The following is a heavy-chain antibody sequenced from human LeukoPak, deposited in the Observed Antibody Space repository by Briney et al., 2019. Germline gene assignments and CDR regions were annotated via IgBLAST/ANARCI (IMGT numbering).Heavy chain of an antibody. J-gene: IGHJ4*02. V-gene: IGHV3-72*01. CDR2: TRNKANSYTT. D-gene: IGHD6-13*01. CDR3: ARGSVDSTSWYWSWLFDY. CDR1: GFTFSDHY. Sequence: GRSLRLSCAASGFTFSDHYMDWVRQAPGKGLEWVGRTRNKANSYTTEYAASVKGRFTISRDDSKNSLYLQMNSLRAEDTAVYYCARGSVDSTSWYWSWLFDYWGQGTLVTVSS.